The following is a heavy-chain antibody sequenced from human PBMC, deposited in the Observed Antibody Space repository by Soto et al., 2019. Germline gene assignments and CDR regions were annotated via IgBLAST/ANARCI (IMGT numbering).Heavy chain of an antibody. CDR3: AKDRSSSGWYFDY. J-gene: IGHJ4*02. CDR1: GFSFSNYA. Sequence: GGSLRLSCAASGFSFSNYAMNWVRQAPGKGLEWVSGISGSGGSTYYADSVKGRFTISRDNSKNTLYLQMNSLRAEDTAVYYCAKDRSSSGWYFDYWGQGTLVTVSS. CDR2: ISGSGGST. V-gene: IGHV3-23*01. D-gene: IGHD6-19*01.